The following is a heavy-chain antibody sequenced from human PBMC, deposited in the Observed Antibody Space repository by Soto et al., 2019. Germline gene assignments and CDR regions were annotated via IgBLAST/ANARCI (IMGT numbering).Heavy chain of an antibody. Sequence: QVQLQESGPGLVKPSQTLSLTCTVSGGSISSGDYYWSWIRQPPGKGLEWIGYIYYSGSTYYNPSLKRRVTISVDTSKNQFSLKLSSVTAADTAVYYCARVGDYYDSSGYFGHFDYWGQGTLVTVSS. J-gene: IGHJ4*02. CDR2: IYYSGST. D-gene: IGHD3-22*01. CDR3: ARVGDYYDSSGYFGHFDY. CDR1: GGSISSGDYY. V-gene: IGHV4-30-4*01.